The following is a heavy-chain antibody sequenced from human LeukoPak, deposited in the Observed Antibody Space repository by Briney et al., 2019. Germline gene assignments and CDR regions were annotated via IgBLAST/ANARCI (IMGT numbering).Heavy chain of an antibody. J-gene: IGHJ3*02. CDR2: IYNSGST. CDR3: ARGYCSSTSCYRDAFGI. Sequence: SETLSLTCTVSGGSISSGGYYWSWIRQHPGKGLEWIGYIYNSGSTYYNPSLKSRVTISVDTSKNQFSLKLSSVTAADTAVYYCARGYCSSTSCYRDAFGIWGQGTLVTVSS. V-gene: IGHV4-31*03. D-gene: IGHD2-2*02. CDR1: GGSISSGGYY.